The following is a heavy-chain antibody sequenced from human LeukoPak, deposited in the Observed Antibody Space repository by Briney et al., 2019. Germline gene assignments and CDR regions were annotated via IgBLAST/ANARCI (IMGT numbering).Heavy chain of an antibody. J-gene: IGHJ4*02. CDR2: INPNSGGT. V-gene: IGHV1-2*02. D-gene: IGHD3-10*01. CDR1: GYTFTGYH. CDR3: ARSQRITMVRELPPLGY. Sequence: ASVKVSCKASGYTFTGYHMHWVRQAPGQGLAWMGWINPNSGGTNYAQKFQGRVTMTRDTSISTAYMELSRLRSDDTAVYYCARSQRITMVRELPPLGYWGQGTLVTVSS.